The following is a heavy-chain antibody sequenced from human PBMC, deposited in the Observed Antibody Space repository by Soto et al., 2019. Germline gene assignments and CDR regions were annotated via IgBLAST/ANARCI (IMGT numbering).Heavy chain of an antibody. Sequence: EVQLVESGGGLVQPGGSLRLSFAASGFTFSSYSMNWVRQAPGKGREWVSYISSSSSTIYYADSVKGRFTISRDNARNALYLQMNSLRDEDTAVYYCSRDLSGPGDYWGQGTLVTVSS. CDR1: GFTFSSYS. CDR3: SRDLSGPGDY. J-gene: IGHJ4*02. CDR2: ISSSSSTI. D-gene: IGHD7-27*01. V-gene: IGHV3-48*02.